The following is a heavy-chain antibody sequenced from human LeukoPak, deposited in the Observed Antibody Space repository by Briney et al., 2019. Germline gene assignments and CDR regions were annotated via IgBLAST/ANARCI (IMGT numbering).Heavy chain of an antibody. CDR3: ARVGSAAGTSNWFDP. CDR1: GGSISSYY. D-gene: IGHD6-13*01. J-gene: IGHJ5*02. CDR2: IYYSGST. Sequence: PSETLSLTCTVSGGSISSYYWSWIRQPPGKGLEWIGYIYYSGSTNYNPSLKSRVTISVDTSKNQFFLKLSSVTAADTAVYYCARVGSAAGTSNWFDPWGQGTLVTVSS. V-gene: IGHV4-59*01.